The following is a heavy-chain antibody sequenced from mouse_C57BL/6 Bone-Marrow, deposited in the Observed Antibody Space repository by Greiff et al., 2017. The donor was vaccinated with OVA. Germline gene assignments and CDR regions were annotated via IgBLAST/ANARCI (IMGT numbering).Heavy chain of an antibody. CDR3: ASDDTGRCAWFAY. V-gene: IGHV1-81*01. CDR1: GYTFTSYG. CDR2: IYPRSGNT. D-gene: IGHD1-1*02. J-gene: IGHJ3*01. Sequence: QVQLQQSGAELARPGASVTLSCKASGYTFTSYGISWVKQRTGQGLEWIGEIYPRSGNTYYNEKFKGKATLTADKSSSTAYMELRSLTSEVSAFYFCASDDTGRCAWFAYWGQGTLVTVSA.